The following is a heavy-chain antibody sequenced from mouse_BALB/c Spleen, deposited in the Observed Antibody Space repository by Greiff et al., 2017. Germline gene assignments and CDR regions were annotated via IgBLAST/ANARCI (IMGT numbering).Heavy chain of an antibody. CDR3: VSLWLRQGDYYAMDY. CDR2: IRSKSNNYAT. J-gene: IGHJ4*01. Sequence: EVHLVESGGGLVQPKGSLKLSCAASGFTFNTYAMNWVRQAPGKGLEWVARIRSKSNNYATYYADSVKDRFTISRDDSQSMLYLQMNNLKTEDTAMYYCVSLWLRQGDYYAMDYWGQGTSVTVSS. D-gene: IGHD2-2*01. V-gene: IGHV10-1*02. CDR1: GFTFNTYA.